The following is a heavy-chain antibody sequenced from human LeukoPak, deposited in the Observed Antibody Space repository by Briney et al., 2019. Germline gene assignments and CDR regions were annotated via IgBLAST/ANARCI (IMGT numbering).Heavy chain of an antibody. V-gene: IGHV5-51*07. D-gene: IGHD3-22*01. CDR3: ARSGYFDSTAYSDY. CDR2: IYPGDSDT. CDR1: GYSFPNYW. Sequence: GESLKISCKGSGYSFPNYWIGWVHQMPGKDLEGMGIIYPGDSDTRYSPSFQGQVTISADNSTSTAYLQWSSLKASDTAMYYCARSGYFDSTAYSDYWGQGTLVTVSS. J-gene: IGHJ4*02.